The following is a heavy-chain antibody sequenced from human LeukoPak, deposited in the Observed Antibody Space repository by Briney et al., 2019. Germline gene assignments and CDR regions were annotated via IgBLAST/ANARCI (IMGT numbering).Heavy chain of an antibody. CDR3: ARAYYYDSSGYYYFDY. CDR2: IYHSGST. Sequence: PSETLSLTCAVSGGSISSSNWWSWVRQPPGKGLEWTGEIYHSGSTNYNPSLKSRVTISVDKSKNQFSLKLSSVTAADTAVYYCARAYYYDSSGYYYFDYWGQGTLVTVSS. V-gene: IGHV4-4*02. CDR1: GGSISSSNW. D-gene: IGHD3-22*01. J-gene: IGHJ4*02.